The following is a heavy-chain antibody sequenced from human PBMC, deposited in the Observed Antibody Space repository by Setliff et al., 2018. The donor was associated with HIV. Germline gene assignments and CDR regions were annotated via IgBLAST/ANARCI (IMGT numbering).Heavy chain of an antibody. D-gene: IGHD3-10*01. CDR1: GDSISSYY. CDR3: ARTFGDLKHYNYYYTIDV. Sequence: PSETLSLTCTVSGDSISSYYWSWIRQPPGKELEWIGYIYSTGDSNYNPSLKSRVTISVDTSKNQFSLKLSSVTAADTAVYYCARTFGDLKHYNYYYTIDVWGQGTTVTVSS. V-gene: IGHV4-4*09. J-gene: IGHJ6*02. CDR2: IYSTGDS.